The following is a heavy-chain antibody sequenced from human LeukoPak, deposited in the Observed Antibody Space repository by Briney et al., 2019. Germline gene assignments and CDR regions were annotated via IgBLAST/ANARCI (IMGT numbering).Heavy chain of an antibody. J-gene: IGHJ4*02. Sequence: PGGSLRLSCAASGFTFSSYAMSWVRQAPGKGLEWVSAISGSGGSTYYADSVKGRFTISRDNSKNTLYLQMNSLRAEDTAVYYCAKDHLYYYDSSGIADHWGQGTLVTVSS. CDR2: ISGSGGST. CDR3: AKDHLYYYDSSGIADH. D-gene: IGHD3-22*01. V-gene: IGHV3-23*01. CDR1: GFTFSSYA.